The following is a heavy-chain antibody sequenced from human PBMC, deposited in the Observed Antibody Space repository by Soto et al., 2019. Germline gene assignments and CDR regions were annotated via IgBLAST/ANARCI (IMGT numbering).Heavy chain of an antibody. V-gene: IGHV4-59*01. CDR1: GGSISSYY. CDR3: ARVNIRTYGMDV. Sequence: PSETLSLTCTASGGSISSYYWSWIRQPPGKGLEWIGYIYYSGSTNYNPSLKSRRTISAETSKNQSSLQLSSVTAADTAVYYCARVNIRTYGMDVWGQGTTVTVSS. CDR2: IYYSGST. J-gene: IGHJ6*02.